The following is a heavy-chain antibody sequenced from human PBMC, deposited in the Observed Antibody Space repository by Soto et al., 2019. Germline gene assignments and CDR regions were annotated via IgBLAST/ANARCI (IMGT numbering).Heavy chain of an antibody. CDR3: AKNRERDAWYEDY. Sequence: PGGSLRLSCVASGFSFSNYAMTWVRQAPGKGLEWVSVISGSDGRTYYADSVKGRFTISRDNSKSTLYLQMNSLRAEDTAVYYCAKNRERDAWYEDYWGQGTLVTVSS. CDR1: GFSFSNYA. V-gene: IGHV3-23*01. CDR2: ISGSDGRT. J-gene: IGHJ4*02. D-gene: IGHD6-13*01.